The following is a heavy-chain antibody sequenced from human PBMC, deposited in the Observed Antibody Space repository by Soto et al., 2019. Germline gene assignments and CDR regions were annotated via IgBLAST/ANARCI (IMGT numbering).Heavy chain of an antibody. Sequence: SVKVSCKASGGTFSSYAISWVRQAPGQGLEWMGGIIPIFGTANYAQKFQGRVTITADKSTSTAYMELSSLRSEDTAVYYCARDPGAAADPYYYYGMDVWGQGTTVTVSS. CDR3: ARDPGAAADPYYYYGMDV. J-gene: IGHJ6*02. CDR2: IIPIFGTA. CDR1: GGTFSSYA. V-gene: IGHV1-69*06. D-gene: IGHD6-25*01.